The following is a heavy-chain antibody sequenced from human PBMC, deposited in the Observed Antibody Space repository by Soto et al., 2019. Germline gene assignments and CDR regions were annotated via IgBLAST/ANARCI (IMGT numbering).Heavy chain of an antibody. V-gene: IGHV4-59*08. Sequence: SETLSLTCTVSGGSISNFYWSWIRQPPWKGLEWIGYVYYTGSTSYNPSLKRRVTFSADSSRGQFSLRLNSVTAADTAVYYGARTVLGPDLLADSFVDYYYYMDVWGQGTTVTVS. J-gene: IGHJ6*03. D-gene: IGHD3-9*01. CDR3: ARTVLGPDLLADSFVDYYYYMDV. CDR2: VYYTGST. CDR1: GGSISNFY.